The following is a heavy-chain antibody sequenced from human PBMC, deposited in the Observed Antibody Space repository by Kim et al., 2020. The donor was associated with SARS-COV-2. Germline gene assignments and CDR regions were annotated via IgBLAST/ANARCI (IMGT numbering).Heavy chain of an antibody. J-gene: IGHJ4*02. Sequence: GGSLRLSCEASGFTFSTYAMSWVRQAPGKGLEWVSGISGSGGSTYYADSVKGRFTISRDNSKNTLYLQMNSLRAEDTAVYYCAKVGSSSSWYEFDYWGQGTLVTVSS. V-gene: IGHV3-23*01. CDR1: GFTFSTYA. CDR3: AKVGSSSSWYEFDY. CDR2: ISGSGGST. D-gene: IGHD6-13*01.